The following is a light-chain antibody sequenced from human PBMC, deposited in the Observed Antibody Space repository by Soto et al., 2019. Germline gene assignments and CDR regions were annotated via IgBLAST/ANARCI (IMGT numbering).Light chain of an antibody. CDR3: SSYTGSSTPYV. Sequence: QSALTQPASVSGSPGQSIAISCTGTSSDGGGYNYVSWYQQLPGKAPKLMIYEVSNRPSGVSNRFSGSKSGNTASLTISGLQAEDEADYYCSSYTGSSTPYVFGTGTKVTVL. V-gene: IGLV2-14*01. J-gene: IGLJ1*01. CDR1: SSDGGGYNY. CDR2: EVS.